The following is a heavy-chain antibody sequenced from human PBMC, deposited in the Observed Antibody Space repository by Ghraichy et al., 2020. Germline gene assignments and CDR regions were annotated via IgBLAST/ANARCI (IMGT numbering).Heavy chain of an antibody. CDR2: IYYSGST. J-gene: IGHJ4*02. D-gene: IGHD3-22*01. Sequence: SQTLSLTCTVSGGSISSYYWSWIRQPPGKGLEWIGYIYYSGSTNYNPSLKSRVTISVDTSKNQFSLKLSSVTAADTAVYYCAISGYYYSFDYWGQGTLVTVSS. CDR3: AISGYYYSFDY. CDR1: GGSISSYY. V-gene: IGHV4-59*01.